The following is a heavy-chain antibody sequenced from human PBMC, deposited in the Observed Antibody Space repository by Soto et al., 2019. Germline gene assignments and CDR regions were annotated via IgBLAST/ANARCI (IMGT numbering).Heavy chain of an antibody. CDR2: IIPIFGTA. D-gene: IGHD3-22*01. V-gene: IGHV1-69*13. Sequence: ASVKVSCKASGGTFSSYAISWVRQAPGQGLEWMGGIIPIFGTANYAQKFQGRVTITADESTSTAYMELSSLRSEDTAVYYCARDRYYDSSGYYSVWFDPWGQGTLVTVSS. CDR1: GGTFSSYA. J-gene: IGHJ5*02. CDR3: ARDRYYDSSGYYSVWFDP.